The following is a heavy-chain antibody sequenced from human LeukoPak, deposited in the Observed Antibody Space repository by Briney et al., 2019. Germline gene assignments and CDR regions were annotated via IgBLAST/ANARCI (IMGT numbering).Heavy chain of an antibody. V-gene: IGHV4-59*01. J-gene: IGHJ4*02. CDR3: ARGPFRDSSSWYYFDY. CDR1: GGSISYY. D-gene: IGHD6-13*01. CDR2: IYYTGST. Sequence: SETLSLTCTVSGGSISYYWSWIRQPPGKGLEWIGYIYYTGSTDYNPSLKSRVTISVDTSKNQFSLKLSSVTAADTAVYYCARGPFRDSSSWYYFDYWGQGTLVTVSS.